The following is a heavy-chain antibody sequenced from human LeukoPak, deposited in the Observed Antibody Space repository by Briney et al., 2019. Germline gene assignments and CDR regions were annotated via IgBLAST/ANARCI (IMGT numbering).Heavy chain of an antibody. D-gene: IGHD4-11*01. V-gene: IGHV4-59*11. Sequence: SETLSLTCTVSGGSISSHYWSWLRQPPGKGLEWIGYIYYSGSTNYNPSLKSRVTISVDTSKNQFSLKLSSVTAADTAVYYCARSMYGNYKRGVSIWFDPWGQGTLVTVSS. CDR1: GGSISSHY. CDR2: IYYSGST. CDR3: ARSMYGNYKRGVSIWFDP. J-gene: IGHJ5*02.